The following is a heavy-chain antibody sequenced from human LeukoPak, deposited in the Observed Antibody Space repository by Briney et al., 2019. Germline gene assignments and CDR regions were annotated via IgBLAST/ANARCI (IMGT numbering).Heavy chain of an antibody. CDR3: ARAMIRSPGWFDP. J-gene: IGHJ5*02. CDR1: GYIFTTYG. Sequence: ASVKVSCKASGYIFTTYGITWVRQAPGQGLEWMGWISAYSGDTNYAQNLHGRVTMTTDTSTSTAYMELRSLRSDDTAVYYCARAMIRSPGWFDPWGQGTLVTVSS. D-gene: IGHD3-22*01. V-gene: IGHV1-18*01. CDR2: ISAYSGDT.